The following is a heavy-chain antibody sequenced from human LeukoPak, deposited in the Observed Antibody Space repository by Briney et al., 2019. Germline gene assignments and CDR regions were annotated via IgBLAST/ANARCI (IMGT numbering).Heavy chain of an antibody. Sequence: KPSETLSLTCAVYGGSFSGYYWSWIRQPPGKGLEWIGEINHSGSTNYNPSLKSRVTISVDTSKNQSSLKLSSVTAADTAVYYCARGSSSSNYFDYWGQGTLVTVSS. J-gene: IGHJ4*02. CDR1: GGSFSGYY. D-gene: IGHD6-6*01. V-gene: IGHV4-34*01. CDR3: ARGSSSSNYFDY. CDR2: INHSGST.